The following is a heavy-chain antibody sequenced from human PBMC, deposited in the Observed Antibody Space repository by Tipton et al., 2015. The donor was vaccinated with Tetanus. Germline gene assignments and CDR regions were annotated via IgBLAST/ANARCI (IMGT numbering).Heavy chain of an antibody. J-gene: IGHJ4*02. V-gene: IGHV4-59*01. Sequence: GLVKPSETLLLTCTVSRGPISSYYWSWIRQPAGKELEWIGYIDYSGSTNYNPSLKSRLIISADTSKNQFSLRLSSVTAADTAVYYCASYNIPYYFDYWGRGTLVTGSS. CDR2: IDYSGST. CDR1: RGPISSYY. CDR3: ASYNIPYYFDY. D-gene: IGHD2-2*02.